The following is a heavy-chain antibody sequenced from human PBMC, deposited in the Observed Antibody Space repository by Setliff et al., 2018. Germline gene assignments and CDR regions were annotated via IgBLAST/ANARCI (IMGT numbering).Heavy chain of an antibody. CDR1: GYTFTSYY. CDR3: ARALGATITHFDY. CDR2: INPSGGFT. Sequence: ASVKVSCKASGYTFTSYYMHWVRQAPGQGLEWMGIINPSGGFTSYAQKFQDRVTMTRDTSTSTVYMELSSLRSGDTAMYYCARALGATITHFDYWGQGALVTVSS. J-gene: IGHJ4*02. D-gene: IGHD1-26*01. V-gene: IGHV1-46*01.